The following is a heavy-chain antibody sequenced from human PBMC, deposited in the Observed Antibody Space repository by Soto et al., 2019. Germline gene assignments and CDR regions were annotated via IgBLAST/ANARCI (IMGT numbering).Heavy chain of an antibody. D-gene: IGHD2-21*02. V-gene: IGHV3-30-3*01. J-gene: IGHJ4*02. CDR1: GFTFSSYA. CDR2: ISYDGSNK. CDR3: ARVIPCVVVTAEGFDY. Sequence: QVQLVESGGGVVQPGRSLRLSCAASGFTFSSYAMHWVRQAPGKGLEWVAVISYDGSNKYYADSVKGRFTISRDNSKNXLYLQMNSLRAEDKAVYYCARVIPCVVVTAEGFDYWGQGTLVTVSS.